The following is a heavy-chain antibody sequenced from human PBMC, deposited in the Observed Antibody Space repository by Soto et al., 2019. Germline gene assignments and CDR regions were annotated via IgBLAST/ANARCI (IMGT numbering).Heavy chain of an antibody. D-gene: IGHD6-19*01. CDR3: ARDPGKSSGWPIFAP. V-gene: IGHV3-48*01. Sequence: EVQVVESGGALVQPGGSLRLSCAASGFSVSDYNMSWVRQAPGKGLEWISFIGYGGRTYYAGSVEGRFTIARDSGRNSLYLQMSSLRAEDTAMYYCARDPGKSSGWPIFAPWGQGTLVTVSS. CDR2: IGYGGRT. CDR1: GFSVSDYN. J-gene: IGHJ5*02.